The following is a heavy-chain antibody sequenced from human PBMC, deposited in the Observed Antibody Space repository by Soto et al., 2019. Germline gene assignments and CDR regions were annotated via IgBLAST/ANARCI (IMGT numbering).Heavy chain of an antibody. Sequence: QVQLEESGGGMVQPGRSLRLSCAASGFTFSSSVMHWVRQAPGRGLEWVAVIWSDGSKKYYADSVTGRFAISRDNSINTLYLQMRSLSAEDTAMYYCAREALWSGDHYALDVWGQETTVTVSS. CDR3: AREALWSGDHYALDV. J-gene: IGHJ6*02. CDR2: IWSDGSKK. V-gene: IGHV3-33*01. CDR1: GFTFSSSV. D-gene: IGHD3-3*01.